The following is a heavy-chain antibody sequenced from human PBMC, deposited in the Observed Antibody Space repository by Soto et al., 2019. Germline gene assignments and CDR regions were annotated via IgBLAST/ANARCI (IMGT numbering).Heavy chain of an antibody. J-gene: IGHJ4*02. V-gene: IGHV3-73*02. Sequence: EVQLVESGGGLVQPGGSLELSCAASGFTFTASAMHWVRQASGKGLEWVGRIRSEVNSFGTAYAASVKGRFIISRDDSKDTAYLHMNSLRTEDTAVYYCASLSVGLDTLTGRDYWGQGILVTVSS. D-gene: IGHD3-9*01. CDR2: IRSEVNSFGT. CDR1: GFTFTASA. CDR3: ASLSVGLDTLTGRDY.